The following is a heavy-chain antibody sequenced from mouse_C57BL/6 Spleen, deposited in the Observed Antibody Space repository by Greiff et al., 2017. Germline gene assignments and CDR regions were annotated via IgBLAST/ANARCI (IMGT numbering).Heavy chain of an antibody. D-gene: IGHD2-5*01. Sequence: QVQLQQSGAELVKPGASVKISCKASGYAFSSYWMNWVKQRPGKGLEWIGQIYPGDGDTNYNGKFKGKATLTADKSSSTAYMQLSSLTSEDSAVYFCASRGSNYWYFDVWGTGTTVTVSS. J-gene: IGHJ1*03. CDR1: GYAFSSYW. CDR3: ASRGSNYWYFDV. V-gene: IGHV1-80*01. CDR2: IYPGDGDT.